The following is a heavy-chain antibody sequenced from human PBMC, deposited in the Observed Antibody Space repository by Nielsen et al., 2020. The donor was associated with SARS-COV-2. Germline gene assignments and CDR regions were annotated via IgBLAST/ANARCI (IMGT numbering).Heavy chain of an antibody. CDR1: GFTFDDYA. CDR3: AKDPGSGSFDI. D-gene: IGHD3-10*01. Sequence: SLRLSCAASGFTFDDYAMHWVRQAPGKGLEWVSGISWNSGSIGYADSVKGRFTISRDNAKNSLYLQMNSLRAEDTALYYCAKDPGSGSFDIWGQGTMVTVSS. CDR2: ISWNSGSI. V-gene: IGHV3-9*01. J-gene: IGHJ3*02.